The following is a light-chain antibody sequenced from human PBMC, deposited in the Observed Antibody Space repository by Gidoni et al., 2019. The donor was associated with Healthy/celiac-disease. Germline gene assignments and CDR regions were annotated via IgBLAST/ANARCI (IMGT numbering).Light chain of an antibody. CDR1: IGAGYD. CDR2: GNS. Sequence: QSVLTQPPSVSGAPGQRVTISNIGAGYDVHWYQQLPGTAPKLLIYGNSNRPSGVPDRFSGSKSDTSASLAITGLQAEDEADYYCQSYDSSLSGYVFGTGTKVTVL. J-gene: IGLJ1*01. CDR3: QSYDSSLSGYV. V-gene: IGLV1-40*01.